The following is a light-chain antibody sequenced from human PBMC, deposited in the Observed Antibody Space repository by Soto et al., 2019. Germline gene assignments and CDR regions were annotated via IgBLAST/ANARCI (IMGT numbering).Light chain of an antibody. CDR1: NGDVDAYSR. V-gene: IGLV2-18*02. Sequence: QSALTQPPSVSGSPGQSVTISCTEINGDVDAYSRVSWYHQSPGTAPKLMIYEVSNRASGVPDRFSGSKFGNTASLTISGLQSEDEADYYCCSYAGMYIWLFGGGTKLTVL. J-gene: IGLJ3*02. CDR2: EVS. CDR3: CSYAGMYIWL.